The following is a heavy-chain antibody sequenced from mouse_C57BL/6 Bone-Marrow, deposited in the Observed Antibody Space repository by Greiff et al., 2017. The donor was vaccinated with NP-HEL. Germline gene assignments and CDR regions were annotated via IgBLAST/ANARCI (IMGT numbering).Heavy chain of an antibody. J-gene: IGHJ4*01. D-gene: IGHD2-14*01. CDR2: IWSDGST. CDR3: ARHRDYRGYYAMDY. V-gene: IGHV2-6-1*01. Sequence: QVQLKESGPGLVAPSQSLSITCTVSGFSLTSYGVHWVRQPPGKGLEWLVVIWSDGSTTYNSALKSRLSISKDNSKSQVFLKMNSLQTDDTAMYYCARHRDYRGYYAMDYWGQGTSVTVSS. CDR1: GFSLTSYG.